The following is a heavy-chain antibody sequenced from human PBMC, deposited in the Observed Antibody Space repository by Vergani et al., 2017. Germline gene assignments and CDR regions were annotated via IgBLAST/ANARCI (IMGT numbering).Heavy chain of an antibody. CDR3: ARFIVRGDIDY. Sequence: EVQLVESGGGLVQPGGSLRLSCAASGFTFSSYSMNWVRQAPGKGLEWVSYISSSSSTIYYPDSVKGRFTISRDNAKNSLYLQMNSLRAEDTAVYYCARFIVRGDIDYWGQGTLVTVSS. J-gene: IGHJ4*02. V-gene: IGHV3-48*01. D-gene: IGHD2-21*01. CDR1: GFTFSSYS. CDR2: ISSSSSTI.